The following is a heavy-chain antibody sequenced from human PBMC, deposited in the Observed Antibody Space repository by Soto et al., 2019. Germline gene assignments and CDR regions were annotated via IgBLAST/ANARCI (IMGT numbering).Heavy chain of an antibody. CDR2: VTSRGDTT. V-gene: IGHV3-23*01. CDR3: AKDRLGGGLDY. CDR1: GFIFSNYA. D-gene: IGHD3-16*01. Sequence: EVQLLQSGGGLVQPGGSLRLSCAASGFIFSNYAMNWVRQAPGKGLEWVSIVTSRGDTTYYADSVKGRFTISRDNSKKTLYLQVNSLTAVDTAVYYFAKDRLGGGLDYWGQGTLVSVSS. J-gene: IGHJ4*02.